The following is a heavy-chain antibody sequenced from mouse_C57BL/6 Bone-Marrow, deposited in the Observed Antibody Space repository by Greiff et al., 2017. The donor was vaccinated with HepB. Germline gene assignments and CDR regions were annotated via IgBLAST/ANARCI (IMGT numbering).Heavy chain of an antibody. CDR3: ARRSGWGYFDY. Sequence: VQLQQSGPELVKPGDSVKISCKASGYSFTGYFMNWVMQSHGKSLEWIGRINPYNGDTFYNQKFKGKATLTVDKSSSTAHMELRSLTSEDSAVYYCARRSGWGYFDYWGQGTTLTVSS. D-gene: IGHD2-3*01. J-gene: IGHJ2*01. CDR2: INPYNGDT. CDR1: GYSFTGYF. V-gene: IGHV1-20*01.